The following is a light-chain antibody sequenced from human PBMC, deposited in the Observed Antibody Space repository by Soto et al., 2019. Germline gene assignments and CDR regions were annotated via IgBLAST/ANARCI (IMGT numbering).Light chain of an antibody. CDR1: QSVSSSN. J-gene: IGKJ1*01. Sequence: EIVLTQSPGTLSLSPGERATLSCRASQSVSSSNLAWYQQRRGQAPRLLIYNASTRATGIPDRFSGSGSGTDFTLTSSRLEPEDFAIYYCQPYSSSRTFGQGTRVEIK. V-gene: IGKV3-20*01. CDR2: NAS. CDR3: QPYSSSRT.